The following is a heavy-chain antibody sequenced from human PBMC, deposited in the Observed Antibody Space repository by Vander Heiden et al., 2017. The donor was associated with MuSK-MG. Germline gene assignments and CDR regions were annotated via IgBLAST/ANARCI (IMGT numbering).Heavy chain of an antibody. D-gene: IGHD3-22*01. CDR2: ISSSSSTI. J-gene: IGHJ4*02. V-gene: IGHV3-48*01. CDR3: ASDYYDSSGYYGIYFDY. CDR1: GFTFSSYS. Sequence: EVQLVESGGGLVQPGGSLRLSCAASGFTFSSYSMNWVRQAPGKGLEWVSYISSSSSTIYYADSVKGRVTISRDNAKNSLYLQMNSLRAEDTAVYYCASDYYDSSGYYGIYFDYWGQGTLVTVSS.